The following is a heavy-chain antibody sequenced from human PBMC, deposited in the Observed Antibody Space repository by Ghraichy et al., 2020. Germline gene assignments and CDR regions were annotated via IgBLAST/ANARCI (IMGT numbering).Heavy chain of an antibody. CDR2: LYYGAGST. D-gene: IGHD6-19*01. Sequence: GGSLRLSCAVSGLSVNDHYMNWVRQAPGEGLEWVAILYYGAGSTAYATSVKGRFTISRDNSKNTLFLQMNGLRVEDTAVYYCARGQQLLGRPSALDIWGQGTLVSVSS. CDR1: GLSVNDHY. J-gene: IGHJ3*02. CDR3: ARGQQLLGRPSALDI. V-gene: IGHV3-53*01.